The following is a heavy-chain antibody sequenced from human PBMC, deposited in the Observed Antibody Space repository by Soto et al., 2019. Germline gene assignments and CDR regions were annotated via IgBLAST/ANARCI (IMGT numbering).Heavy chain of an antibody. CDR2: INSDGSTT. Sequence: VGPLRLSCAASGFTFTNYWMHWVRQAPGKGLVWVSRINSDGSTTNYADSVKGRFTISRDNAENTVYLQMNSLRDEDTAVYYCARGIRNYHGVDGWGQGTRITDSS. CDR3: ARGIRNYHGVDG. D-gene: IGHD4-17*01. J-gene: IGHJ6*02. V-gene: IGHV3-74*01. CDR1: GFTFTNYW.